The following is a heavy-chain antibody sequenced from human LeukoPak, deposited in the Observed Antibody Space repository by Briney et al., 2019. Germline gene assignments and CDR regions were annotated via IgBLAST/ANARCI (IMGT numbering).Heavy chain of an antibody. CDR3: AKEPTSCSSTSCYSGY. CDR2: INTDGNTR. J-gene: IGHJ4*02. D-gene: IGHD2-2*02. CDR1: GFTFSTSW. V-gene: IGHV3-74*01. Sequence: GGSLRLSCATSGFTFSTSWMHWVRQAPGKGLVWVSRINTDGNTRDYADSVKGRFTISRDNAKNTLYLQMNSLRAEDTAVYYCAKEPTSCSSTSCYSGYWGQGTLVTVSS.